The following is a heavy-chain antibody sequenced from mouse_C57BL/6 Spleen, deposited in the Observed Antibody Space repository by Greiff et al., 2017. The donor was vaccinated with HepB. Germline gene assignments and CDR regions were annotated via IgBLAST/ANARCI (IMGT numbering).Heavy chain of an antibody. V-gene: IGHV1-42*01. CDR3: ASNWDVNFDV. CDR1: GYSFTGYY. Sequence: VQLQQSGPELVKPGASVKISCKASGYSFTGYYMNWVKQSPEKSLEWIGEINPSTGGTTYNQKFKAKATLTVDKSSSTAYMQLKSLTSEDSAVYYCASNWDVNFDVWGTGTTVTVSS. D-gene: IGHD4-1*02. CDR2: INPSTGGT. J-gene: IGHJ1*03.